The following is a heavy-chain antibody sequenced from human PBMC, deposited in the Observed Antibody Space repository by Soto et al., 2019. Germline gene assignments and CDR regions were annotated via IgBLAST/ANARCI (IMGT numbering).Heavy chain of an antibody. D-gene: IGHD3-16*01. CDR2: VNPNSGDT. V-gene: IGHV1-8*01. Sequence: QGQLVQSGAEVKKPGASVKVSCMTSGYSFTSFDVHWVRQATGQGLEWMGWVNPNSGDTAFAQQFQGRVSMTRDTSIRTAYVELSRLASDDTAVYYWARGPFLIPALDLSGQGTLVTVSS. CDR1: GYSFTSFD. J-gene: IGHJ5*02. CDR3: ARGPFLIPALDL.